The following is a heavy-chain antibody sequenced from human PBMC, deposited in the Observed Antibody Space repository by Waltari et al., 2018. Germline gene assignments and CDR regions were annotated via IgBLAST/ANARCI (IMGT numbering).Heavy chain of an antibody. CDR1: GFTFSDHY. CDR3: ARVSLSSIAAR. CDR2: TRNKANSYTT. V-gene: IGHV3-72*01. D-gene: IGHD6-6*01. J-gene: IGHJ4*02. Sequence: EVQLVESGGGLVQPGGSLRLSCAASGFTFSDHYMDRFRQAPGKGLEWVGRTRNKANSYTTEYAASVKGRFTISRDDSKNSLYLQMNSLKTEDTAVYYCARVSLSSIAARWGQGTLVTVSS.